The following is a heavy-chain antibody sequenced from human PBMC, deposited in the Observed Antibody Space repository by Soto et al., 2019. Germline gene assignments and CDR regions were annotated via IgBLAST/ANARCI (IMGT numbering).Heavy chain of an antibody. Sequence: FSVKVSCKAAGDSYSRYAISWVRQAHGQGLEWMGGIIPIFGTANYAQKFQGRVTITADESTSTAYMELSSLRSEDTAVYYCASSRYYGSGSPTDYWGQGTLVTVSS. CDR2: IIPIFGTA. J-gene: IGHJ4*02. CDR1: GDSYSRYA. CDR3: ASSRYYGSGSPTDY. V-gene: IGHV1-69*13. D-gene: IGHD3-10*01.